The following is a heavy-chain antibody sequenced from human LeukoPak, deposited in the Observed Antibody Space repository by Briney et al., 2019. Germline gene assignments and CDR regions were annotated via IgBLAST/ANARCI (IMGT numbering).Heavy chain of an antibody. CDR1: GFTFSSYA. CDR2: ISYDGSNK. J-gene: IGHJ3*02. CDR3: ATLRLNTAMVTDAFDI. D-gene: IGHD5-18*01. V-gene: IGHV3-30-3*01. Sequence: PGGSLRLSCASSGFTFSSYAMHWVRQAPGKGLEWVAFISYDGSNKYYADSVKGRFTISRDNSKNTLYLQMNSLRAEDTAVYYCATLRLNTAMVTDAFDIWGQGTMVTVSS.